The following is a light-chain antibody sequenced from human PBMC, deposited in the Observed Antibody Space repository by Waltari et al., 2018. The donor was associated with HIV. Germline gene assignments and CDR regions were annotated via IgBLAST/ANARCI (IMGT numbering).Light chain of an antibody. CDR2: DDR. Sequence: SYVLTPPPSVSVAPGQTATLTCGSNHFRSKSVPWYQQKPGQAPLLVVYDDRDRPSGIPERFSGSNSGSTATLTITRVEAGDEADYYCQVWDSRSDHVLFGRGTKLTVL. J-gene: IGLJ2*01. CDR3: QVWDSRSDHVL. CDR1: HFRSKS. V-gene: IGLV3-21*02.